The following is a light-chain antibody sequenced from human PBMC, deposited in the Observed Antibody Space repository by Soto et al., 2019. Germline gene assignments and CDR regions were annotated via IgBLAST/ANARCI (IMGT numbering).Light chain of an antibody. CDR1: QSVSSNF. CDR3: QQHGGSPLYT. CDR2: GAS. Sequence: EIVLTQSPGTLSLSPGERATLSCRASQSVSSNFLAWYQQKPGQAPRLLIYGASSRATGIPDRFSGSGSGTYFTLTISRLEPEDFAVYYCQQHGGSPLYTFGQGTKLEIK. J-gene: IGKJ2*01. V-gene: IGKV3-20*01.